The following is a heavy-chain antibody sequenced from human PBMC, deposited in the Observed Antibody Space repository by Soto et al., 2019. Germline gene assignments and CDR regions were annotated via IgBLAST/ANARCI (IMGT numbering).Heavy chain of an antibody. CDR1: GGSISSSNC. Sequence: QVQLQESGPGLVKPSGTLSLTCAVSGGSISSSNCWSWVRQPPGKGLEWIGEIYHSGSTNFNPSHKSRVTISVDKSKNQFSLTLNSVTAADTAVYYCARVSGSYYYGMDVWGQGTTVTVSS. CDR3: ARVSGSYYYGMDV. J-gene: IGHJ6*02. V-gene: IGHV4-4*02. CDR2: IYHSGST.